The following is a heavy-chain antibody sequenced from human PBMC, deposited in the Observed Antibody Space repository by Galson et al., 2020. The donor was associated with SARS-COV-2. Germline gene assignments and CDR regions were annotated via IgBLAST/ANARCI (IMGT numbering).Heavy chain of an antibody. V-gene: IGHV3-9*01. CDR2: ISWNSGSI. CDR3: RAAYYYMDV. D-gene: IGHD2-15*01. J-gene: IGHJ6*03. CDR1: GFTFDDYA. Sequence: GGSLRLSCAASGFTFDDYAMHWVRQAPGKGLEWVSGISWNSGSIGYADSVKGRFTISRDNAKNSLYLQMNSLRAEDTALYYCRAAYYYMDVWGKGTTVTVSS.